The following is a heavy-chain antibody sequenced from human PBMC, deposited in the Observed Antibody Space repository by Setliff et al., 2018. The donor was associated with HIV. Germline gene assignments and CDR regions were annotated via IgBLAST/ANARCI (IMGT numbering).Heavy chain of an antibody. CDR3: ARDGTDYSSSSSLTY. CDR1: GYTFTNYD. CDR2: MTPNSGNT. J-gene: IGHJ4*02. V-gene: IGHV1-8*03. D-gene: IGHD4-4*01. Sequence: GASVKVSCKASGYTFTNYDVNWLRQAAGQGLEWMGWMTPNSGNTGAAEKFQGRVSITADESASTLYMELSSLRSEDTAVYYCARDGTDYSSSSSLTYWGQGTLVTVSS.